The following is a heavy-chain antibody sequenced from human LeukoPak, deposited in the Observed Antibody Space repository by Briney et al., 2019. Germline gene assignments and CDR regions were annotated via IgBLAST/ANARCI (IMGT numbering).Heavy chain of an antibody. D-gene: IGHD2-15*01. CDR1: GFTSSDYW. J-gene: IGHJ4*02. CDR2: IKQDGSEK. Sequence: GGSLKLSCAASGFTSSDYWMSWVRQAPGKGLEWVANIKQDGSEKYYVDSVKGRFIISRDNAKNSLYVQMNSLRTEDTAVYFCTRSGGSSAYWGQGTLVVVSS. CDR3: TRSGGSSAY. V-gene: IGHV3-7*01.